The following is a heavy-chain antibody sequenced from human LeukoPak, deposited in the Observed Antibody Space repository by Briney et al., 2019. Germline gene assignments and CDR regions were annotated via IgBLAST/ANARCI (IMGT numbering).Heavy chain of an antibody. CDR1: GYTFTSYY. CDR2: INPSGGST. CDR3: ARGRMVRGVIPYYYYYYYMDV. V-gene: IGHV1-46*01. D-gene: IGHD3-10*01. Sequence: ASVKVSCKASGYTFTSYYMHWVRQAPGQGLEWMGIINPSGGSTSYAQKFQGRVTMTKDMSTSTVYMELSSLRSEDTAVYYCARGRMVRGVIPYYYYYYYMDVWGNGTTVTVPS. J-gene: IGHJ6*03.